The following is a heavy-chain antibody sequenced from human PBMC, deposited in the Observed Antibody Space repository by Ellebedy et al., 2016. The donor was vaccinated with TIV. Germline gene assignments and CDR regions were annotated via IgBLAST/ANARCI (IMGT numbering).Heavy chain of an antibody. J-gene: IGHJ4*02. Sequence: ASVKVSCKVSGYTLTELSMHWVRQAPGKGLEWMGGFDPEDGETIYAQKFQGRVTITRNTSISTAYMELSSLRSEDTAVYYCATSSSWSNPIDYWGQGTLVTVSS. CDR2: FDPEDGET. D-gene: IGHD6-13*01. CDR1: GYTLTELS. V-gene: IGHV1-24*01. CDR3: ATSSSWSNPIDY.